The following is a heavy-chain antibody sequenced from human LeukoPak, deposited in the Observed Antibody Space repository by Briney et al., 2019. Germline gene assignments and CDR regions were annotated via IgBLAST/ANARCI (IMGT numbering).Heavy chain of an antibody. CDR3: ARDRAAADLDY. CDR1: GLTFGDYA. CDR2: IWYDGSNK. Sequence: GGSLRLSCTASGLTFGDYAMSWVRQAPGKGLEWVAVIWYDGSNKFYADSVKGRFTISRDNSKNTLYLQMNSLRAEDTAVYYCARDRAAADLDYWGQGTLVTVSS. D-gene: IGHD6-13*01. J-gene: IGHJ4*02. V-gene: IGHV3-33*01.